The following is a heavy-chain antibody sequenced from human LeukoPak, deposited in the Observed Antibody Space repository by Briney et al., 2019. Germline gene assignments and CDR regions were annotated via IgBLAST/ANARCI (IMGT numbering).Heavy chain of an antibody. V-gene: IGHV3-30*03. D-gene: IGHD3-10*01. CDR2: ILYDGSNK. J-gene: IGHJ6*03. CDR3: ARVSSKATVRGLITKKNYYYYYMDV. CDR1: GFTFSSYD. Sequence: QPGGSLRLSCAASGFTFSSYDMHWVRQAPGKGLEWVALILYDGSNKNYADSVNGRSTISRDNSKNTVYLQMNSLRAEDTAVYYCARVSSKATVRGLITKKNYYYYYMDVWGKGTTVTISS.